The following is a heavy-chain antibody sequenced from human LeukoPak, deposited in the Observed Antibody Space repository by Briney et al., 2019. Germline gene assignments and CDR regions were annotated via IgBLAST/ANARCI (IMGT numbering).Heavy chain of an antibody. CDR3: ARLNTIGGTYPHNDY. J-gene: IGHJ4*02. D-gene: IGHD1-26*01. CDR1: GGSISGYY. Sequence: SETLSLTCTVSGGSISGYYWSWIRQPPGRGLEYIGCIYYSGNTNYNPALQSRVTISVDTSKNQFSLNLNSVTAADTAVYYCARLNTIGGTYPHNDYWGQGILVTVSS. CDR2: IYYSGNT. V-gene: IGHV4-59*01.